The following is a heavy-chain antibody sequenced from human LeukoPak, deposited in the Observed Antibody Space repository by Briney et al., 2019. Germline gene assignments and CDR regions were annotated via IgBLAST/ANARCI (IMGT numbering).Heavy chain of an antibody. Sequence: GGSLRLSCAASGFTFSSYGMHWVRQAPGKGLEWVAFIRYDGGNKYYADSVKGRFTISRDNSKNTLYLQMNSLRAEDTAVYYCAKDWRYCSSTSCYLPAGYYYYMDVWGKGTTVTVSS. CDR1: GFTFSSYG. CDR3: AKDWRYCSSTSCYLPAGYYYYMDV. CDR2: IRYDGGNK. V-gene: IGHV3-30*02. J-gene: IGHJ6*03. D-gene: IGHD2-2*01.